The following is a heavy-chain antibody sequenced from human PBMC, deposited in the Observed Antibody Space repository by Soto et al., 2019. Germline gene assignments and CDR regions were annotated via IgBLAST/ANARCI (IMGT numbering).Heavy chain of an antibody. D-gene: IGHD6-19*01. J-gene: IGHJ4*02. Sequence: PGGSLILSCAASGFTFSSYFMTWVRQAPGKGLEWVANIKQDGSEKYYVDSVKGRFTISRDNAKNSLYLQMNSLRAADTAVYYCAKSLPSWLEPFDYWGQGTLVTVSS. V-gene: IGHV3-7*05. CDR2: IKQDGSEK. CDR1: GFTFSSYF. CDR3: AKSLPSWLEPFDY.